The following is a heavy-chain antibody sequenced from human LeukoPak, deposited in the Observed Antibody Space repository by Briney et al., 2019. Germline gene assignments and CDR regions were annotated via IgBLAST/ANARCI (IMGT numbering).Heavy chain of an antibody. CDR1: GFTFYSYA. J-gene: IGHJ3*02. CDR2: FSGSGGSI. CDR3: ARMQNYDILMRAFDI. Sequence: GGSLRLSCAASGFTFYSYAMNWVRQTPGKGLEWVSTFSGSGGSIYYADSVKGRFTISRDNSKNTLYLQMNSLRAEDTAVYYCARMQNYDILMRAFDIWGQGTMVTVSS. D-gene: IGHD3-9*01. V-gene: IGHV3-23*01.